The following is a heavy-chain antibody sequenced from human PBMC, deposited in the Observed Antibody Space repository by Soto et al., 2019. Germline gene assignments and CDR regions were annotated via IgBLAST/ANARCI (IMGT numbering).Heavy chain of an antibody. D-gene: IGHD4-17*01. CDR2: IYSGGST. Sequence: GGSLRLSCAASGFTVSSNYMSWGRQAPGKGLEWVSVIYSGGSTYYADSVRGRFTISRDNSKNTLYLQMNSLRAEDTAVYYCARDEGLTTVTYWGQGTLVTVSS. V-gene: IGHV3-53*01. CDR1: GFTVSSNY. CDR3: ARDEGLTTVTY. J-gene: IGHJ4*02.